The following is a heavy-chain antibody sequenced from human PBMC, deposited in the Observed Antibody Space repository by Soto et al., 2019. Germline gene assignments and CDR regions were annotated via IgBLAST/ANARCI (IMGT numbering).Heavy chain of an antibody. CDR3: ARDDGDSPSYYYYGMDV. D-gene: IGHD4-17*01. CDR2: ISSSSSYI. V-gene: IGHV3-21*01. CDR1: GFTFSSYS. J-gene: IGHJ6*02. Sequence: EVQLVESGGGLVKPGGSLRLSCAASGFTFSSYSMNWVRQAPGKGLEWVSSISSSSSYIYYADSVKGRFTISRDNAKNSLYLQMNRLRAEDTAVYYCARDDGDSPSYYYYGMDVWGQGTTVTVSS.